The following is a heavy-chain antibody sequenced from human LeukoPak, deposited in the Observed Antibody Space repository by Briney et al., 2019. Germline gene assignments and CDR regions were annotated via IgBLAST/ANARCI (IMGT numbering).Heavy chain of an antibody. V-gene: IGHV4-4*07. Sequence: PSETLSLTCTVSGGSISSYYWSWIRQPAGKGLEWIGRIYTSGSTDYNPSLKSRVTMSVDTSKNQFSLKLSSVTAADTAVYYCAREPQTGYHNWFDPWGQGTLVTVSS. J-gene: IGHJ5*02. D-gene: IGHD3-9*01. CDR3: AREPQTGYHNWFDP. CDR1: GGSISSYY. CDR2: IYTSGST.